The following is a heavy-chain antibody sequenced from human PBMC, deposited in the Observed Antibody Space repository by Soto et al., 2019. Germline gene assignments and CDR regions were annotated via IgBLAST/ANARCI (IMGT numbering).Heavy chain of an antibody. CDR2: ISYDGSNK. J-gene: IGHJ4*02. CDR1: GFTFSSYA. D-gene: IGHD3-16*01. Sequence: QVQLVESGGGVVQPGRSLRLSCAASGFTFSSYAMHWVRQAPGKGLEWVAVISYDGSNKYYADSVKGRFTISIDNSKNTLYLQMNSLSAEDTAVYSCARCFGGVTFGGVIESVWGQGTLVTVSS. CDR3: ARCFGGVTFGGVIESV. V-gene: IGHV3-30-3*01.